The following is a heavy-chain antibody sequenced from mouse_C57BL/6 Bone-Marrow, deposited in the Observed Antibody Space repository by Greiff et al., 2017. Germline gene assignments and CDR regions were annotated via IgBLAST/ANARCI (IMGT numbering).Heavy chain of an antibody. CDR2: ISSGSSTI. CDR1: GFTFSDYG. J-gene: IGHJ1*03. Sequence: EVHLVESGGGLVKPGGSLKLSCAASGFTFSDYGMHWVRQAPEKGLEWVAYISSGSSTIYYADTVKGRFTISRDNAKNTLFLQMTSLRSEDTAMYYCANQPHWYFDVWGTGTTVTVSS. V-gene: IGHV5-17*01. CDR3: ANQPHWYFDV.